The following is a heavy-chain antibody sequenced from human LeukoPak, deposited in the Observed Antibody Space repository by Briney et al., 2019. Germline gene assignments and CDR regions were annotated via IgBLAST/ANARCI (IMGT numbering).Heavy chain of an antibody. CDR2: IYAGNGNV. CDR1: GYTLSTYT. CDR3: ALLPLGATGDYYYYYGMDV. Sequence: ASVKVSCKASGYTLSTYTMHWLRQAPGQRPEWMGCIYAGNGNVKYSQNFQARVTITRDTSASTAYLELSSLRSEDTAVYYCALLPLGATGDYYYYYGMDVWGQGTTVTVSS. V-gene: IGHV1-3*01. D-gene: IGHD1-26*01. J-gene: IGHJ6*02.